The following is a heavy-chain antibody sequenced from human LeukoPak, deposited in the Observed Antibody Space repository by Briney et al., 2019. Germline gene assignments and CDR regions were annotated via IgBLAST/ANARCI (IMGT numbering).Heavy chain of an antibody. Sequence: SETLSLTCTVSGGSISSYYWSWIRQPPGKGLEWIGYIYYSGSTNYNPSLKSRVTISVDTSKNQFSLKLGSVTAADTAVYYCAGLRDDILTGYMWGWFDPWGQGTLVTVSS. CDR1: GGSISSYY. J-gene: IGHJ5*02. V-gene: IGHV4-59*08. CDR2: IYYSGST. D-gene: IGHD3-9*01. CDR3: AGLRDDILTGYMWGWFDP.